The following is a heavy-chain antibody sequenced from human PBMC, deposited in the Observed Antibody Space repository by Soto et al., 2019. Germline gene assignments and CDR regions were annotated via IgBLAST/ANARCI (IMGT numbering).Heavy chain of an antibody. D-gene: IGHD3-9*01. V-gene: IGHV1-18*01. CDR3: ARGRNYFGPAGANWFDL. Sequence: LQSAAELRSPGASVKVSCKTSGYSFARYGVSWVRQAPGQGLEWLGWISGFNGKTEYSQSLRDRVTLTTDTSTGTAYLELRRLTSDDTAIYYCARGRNYFGPAGANWFDLWGQGTLVTVSS. CDR2: ISGFNGKT. CDR1: GYSFARYG. J-gene: IGHJ5*02.